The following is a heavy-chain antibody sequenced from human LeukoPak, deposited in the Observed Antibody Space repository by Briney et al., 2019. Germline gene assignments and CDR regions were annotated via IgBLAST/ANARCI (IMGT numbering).Heavy chain of an antibody. D-gene: IGHD2-15*01. J-gene: IGHJ5*02. CDR1: GFTFSSYA. V-gene: IGHV3-11*05. Sequence: GRSLRLSCAASGFTFSSYAMSWIRQAPGKGLEWVSYISSSSSYANYADSVKGRFTISRDNAKNSLYLQMNSLRAEDTAVYYCARGSLGYCSGGSCYPGWFDPWGQGTLVTVSS. CDR3: ARGSLGYCSGGSCYPGWFDP. CDR2: ISSSSSYA.